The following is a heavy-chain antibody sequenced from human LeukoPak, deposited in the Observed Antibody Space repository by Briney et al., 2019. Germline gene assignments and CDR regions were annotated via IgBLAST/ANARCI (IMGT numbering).Heavy chain of an antibody. J-gene: IGHJ3*02. CDR1: GGSISSYY. CDR2: IYYSGST. Sequence: SETLSLTCTVSGGSISSYYWSWIRQPPGKGLEWIGYIYYSGSTNYNPSLKSRVTISVDTSKNQFSLKLSSMTAADTAVYYCATAVWGSYLMDAFDIRGQGTMVTVSS. CDR3: ATAVWGSYLMDAFDI. V-gene: IGHV4-59*01. D-gene: IGHD3-16*01.